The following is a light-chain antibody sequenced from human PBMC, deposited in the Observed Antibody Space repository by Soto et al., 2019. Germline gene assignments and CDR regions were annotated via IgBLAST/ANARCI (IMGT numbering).Light chain of an antibody. CDR3: RHYGGLFI. V-gene: IGKV3-20*01. Sequence: EIVLTQSPGTLSLSPGEGATVSCRVSQSINSKSLVWYQRKFGQAPRLLIYNTSSRATGIPDRFSGSGSGTDFTLSISRLEPEDFPVYYCRHYGGLFILGSGTKVDIK. J-gene: IGKJ3*01. CDR1: QSINSKS. CDR2: NTS.